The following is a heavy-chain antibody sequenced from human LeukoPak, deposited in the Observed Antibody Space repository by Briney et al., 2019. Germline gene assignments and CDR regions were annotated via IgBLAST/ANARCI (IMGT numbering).Heavy chain of an antibody. D-gene: IGHD2-21*01. CDR2: IWYDGSNK. CDR1: GFTFSSYG. Sequence: PGGSLRLSCAASGFTFSSYGMDWVRQAPGKGLEWVAVIWYDGSNKYYADSVKGRFTISRDNSKNTLYLQMNSLRAEDTAVYYCARKISCGGDCYSLDYWGQGTLVTVSS. CDR3: ARKISCGGDCYSLDY. J-gene: IGHJ4*02. V-gene: IGHV3-33*01.